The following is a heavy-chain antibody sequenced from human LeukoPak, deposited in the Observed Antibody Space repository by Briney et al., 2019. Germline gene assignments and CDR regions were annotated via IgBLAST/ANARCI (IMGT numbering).Heavy chain of an antibody. V-gene: IGHV3-69-1*02. CDR3: ARDFRTYYFDY. CDR2: ISSSSTI. J-gene: IGHJ4*02. CDR1: GCTFSDYY. D-gene: IGHD1-14*01. Sequence: GGSLRLSCAGSGCTFSDYYMNWVRQAPGKGLEWVSSISSSSTIYYADSVKGRFTISRDNDKNSLYLQMNSLRAEDTAVYYCARDFRTYYFDYWGQGTLVTVSS.